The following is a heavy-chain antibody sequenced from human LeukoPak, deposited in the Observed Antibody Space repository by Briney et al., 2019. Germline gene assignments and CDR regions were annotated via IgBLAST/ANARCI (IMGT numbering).Heavy chain of an antibody. CDR1: GFTFNNYG. J-gene: IGHJ4*02. V-gene: IGHV3-33*01. CDR3: ARDRPIDY. Sequence: GGSLRLSCAASGFTFNNYGMHWVRQAPGKGLEWVAVTWYDGSYKYYADSVKGRFTISRDNSKNTLYLEMNTLRAEDTAVYYCARDRPIDYWGQGTLVTVSS. CDR2: TWYDGSYK.